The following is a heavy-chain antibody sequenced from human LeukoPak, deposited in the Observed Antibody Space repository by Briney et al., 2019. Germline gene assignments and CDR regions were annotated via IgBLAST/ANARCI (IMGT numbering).Heavy chain of an antibody. J-gene: IGHJ4*02. V-gene: IGHV1-69*04. Sequence: SVKVSCKASGGTFSSYVISWVRQAPGQGLEWMGRIIPILGIANYAQKFQGRVTITADKSTSTAYMELSSLRSEDTAVYYCARVESGGSCYDYWGQGTLVTVSS. D-gene: IGHD2-15*01. CDR1: GGTFSSYV. CDR3: ARVESGGSCYDY. CDR2: IIPILGIA.